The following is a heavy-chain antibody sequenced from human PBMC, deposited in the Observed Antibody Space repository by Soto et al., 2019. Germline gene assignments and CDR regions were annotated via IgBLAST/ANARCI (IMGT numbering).Heavy chain of an antibody. Sequence: NPSETLSLTCTVSGGSISSGGYYRSWIRQHPGKGLEWIGYIYYSGSTYYNPSLKSRVTISVDTSKNQFSLKLSSVTAADTAVYYCARAVVVTPATQTGPDFDNWGQGTMVTVSS. CDR1: GGSISSGGYY. V-gene: IGHV4-31*03. CDR3: ARAVVVTPATQTGPDFDN. D-gene: IGHD2-15*01. CDR2: IYYSGST. J-gene: IGHJ4*02.